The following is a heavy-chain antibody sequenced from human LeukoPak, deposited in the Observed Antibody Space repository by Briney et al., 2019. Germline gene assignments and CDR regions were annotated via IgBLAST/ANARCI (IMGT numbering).Heavy chain of an antibody. D-gene: IGHD2-2*02. CDR1: GYTFTSYG. V-gene: IGHV1-18*01. J-gene: IGHJ6*03. Sequence: ASVKVSCKASGYTFTSYGISWVRQAPGQGLEWMGWISTYNGNTNYAQKLQGRVTMTTDTSTSTAYMELRSLRSDDTAVYYCARGRYCSSTSCYKVYYYYMDAWGKGTTVTVSS. CDR2: ISTYNGNT. CDR3: ARGRYCSSTSCYKVYYYYMDA.